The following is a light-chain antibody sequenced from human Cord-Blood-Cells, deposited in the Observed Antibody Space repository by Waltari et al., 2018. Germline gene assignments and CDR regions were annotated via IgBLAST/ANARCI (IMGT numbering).Light chain of an antibody. Sequence: QSALTQPASVSGSPGQSITISCTGTSSDVGGYNYVSWYQQHPGKAPKLMSYEVSNRPSGVFNRFSGSKSGNTAALTISGLQAEDEADYYCSSYTSSSTLVFGGGTKLTVL. J-gene: IGLJ2*01. CDR1: SSDVGGYNY. V-gene: IGLV2-14*01. CDR3: SSYTSSSTLV. CDR2: EVS.